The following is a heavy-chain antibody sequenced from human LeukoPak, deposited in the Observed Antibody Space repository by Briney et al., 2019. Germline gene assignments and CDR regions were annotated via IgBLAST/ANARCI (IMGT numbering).Heavy chain of an antibody. J-gene: IGHJ3*02. CDR2: IIPIFGTA. CDR1: GGTFSSYA. CDR3: VTTPGYSSGWYAFDI. D-gene: IGHD6-19*01. Sequence: AASVKVSCKASGGTFSSYAISWVRQAPGQGLEWMGGIIPIFGTANYAQKFQGRVTITADESTSTAYMELSSLRSEDTAVYYCVTTPGYSSGWYAFDIWGQGTMDTVSS. V-gene: IGHV1-69*01.